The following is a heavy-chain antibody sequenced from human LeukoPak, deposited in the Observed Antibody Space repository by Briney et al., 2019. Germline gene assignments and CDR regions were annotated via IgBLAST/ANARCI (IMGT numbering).Heavy chain of an antibody. D-gene: IGHD3-16*02. CDR1: GGSISSSPYY. CDR2: IYTSGST. CDR3: ARLYWGVIVLDFGYFDL. Sequence: PSETLSLTCTVSGGSISSSPYYWSWIRQPAGKGLEWIGRIYTSGSTNYNPSLKSRVTMSVDTSKNQFSLKLSSVTAADTAVYYCARLYWGVIVLDFGYFDLWGRGTLVTVSS. J-gene: IGHJ2*01. V-gene: IGHV4-61*02.